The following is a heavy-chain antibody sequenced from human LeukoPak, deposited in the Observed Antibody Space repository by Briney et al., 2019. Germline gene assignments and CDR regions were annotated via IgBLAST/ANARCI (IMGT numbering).Heavy chain of an antibody. J-gene: IGHJ4*02. CDR3: AREGSGYYLTH. CDR1: GFTFSSYW. D-gene: IGHD3-3*01. CDR2: IKQDGSEK. V-gene: IGHV3-7*01. Sequence: PGGSLRLSCAASGFTFSSYWMSWVRQAPGKGLEWVANIKQDGSEKYYVDSVKGRFTISRDNAKNSLYLHVSSLRAEDTAVYYCAREGSGYYLTHWGQGTLVTVSS.